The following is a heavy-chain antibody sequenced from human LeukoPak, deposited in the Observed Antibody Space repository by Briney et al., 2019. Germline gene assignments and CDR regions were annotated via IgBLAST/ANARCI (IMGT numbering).Heavy chain of an antibody. CDR3: ARVVAAAGKEVDY. J-gene: IGHJ4*02. D-gene: IGHD6-13*01. Sequence: GASVKVSCKASEGTSSSYAISWVRQAPGQGLEWMGGIIPIFGTANYAQKFQGRVTITADESTSTAYMELSSLRSEDTAVYYCARVVAAAGKEVDYWGQGTLVTASS. CDR2: IIPIFGTA. CDR1: EGTSSSYA. V-gene: IGHV1-69*13.